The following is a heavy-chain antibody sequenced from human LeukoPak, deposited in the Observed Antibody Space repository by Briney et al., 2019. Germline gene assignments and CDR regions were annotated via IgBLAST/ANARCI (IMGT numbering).Heavy chain of an antibody. CDR2: IDQGGSTK. V-gene: IGHV3-7*01. Sequence: PGGSLRLSCAASGFTFNTYWMIWVRQAPGRGLEWVANIDQGGSTKYYVDSLKGRFTISRDNAKNSLYLQMNSLRAEDTAVYYCVRDKGGRSGAIYYDAFDVWGQGTMVPVSS. CDR3: VRDKGGRSGAIYYDAFDV. D-gene: IGHD1-26*01. J-gene: IGHJ3*01. CDR1: GFTFNTYW.